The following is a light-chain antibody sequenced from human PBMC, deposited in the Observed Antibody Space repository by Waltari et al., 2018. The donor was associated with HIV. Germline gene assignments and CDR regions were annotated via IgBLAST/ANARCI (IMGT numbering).Light chain of an antibody. Sequence: QSLLTQPPSASGTPGQRVTISCSGSSSNIGSNFVYWHQQLPGTAPKLLIYRNNQRPAGVPDRFSGSKSGTSAALAISGLRSEDEADFYCAAWDDSLSGKWVFGGGTKLTVL. J-gene: IGLJ3*02. CDR3: AAWDDSLSGKWV. V-gene: IGLV1-47*01. CDR2: RNN. CDR1: SSNIGSNF.